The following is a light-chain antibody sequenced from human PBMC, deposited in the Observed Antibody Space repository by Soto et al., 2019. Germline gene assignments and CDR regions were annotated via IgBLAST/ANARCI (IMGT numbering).Light chain of an antibody. CDR2: GAS. CDR1: QSVSSSY. V-gene: IGKV3-20*01. J-gene: IGKJ1*01. CDR3: HQYCSSPWT. Sequence: EIVLTQSPGTLSLSPGGRATLSCRASQSVSSSYLDWYQQKPGQAPRLLIYGASSSATGIPDRFSGSGSGTDFTLTISRLEPEDFAVYDCHQYCSSPWTFGQGNKVEIK.